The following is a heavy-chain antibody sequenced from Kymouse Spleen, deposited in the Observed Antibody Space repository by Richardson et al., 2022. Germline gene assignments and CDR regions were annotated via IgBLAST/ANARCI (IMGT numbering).Heavy chain of an antibody. Sequence: EVQLVESGGGLVKPGGSLRLSCAASGFTFSNAWMSWVRQAPGKGLEWVGRIKSKTDGGTTDYAAPVKGRFTISRDDSKNTLYLQMNSLKTEDTAVYYCTTLYNWNFYYYYGMDVWGQGTTVTVSS. CDR1: GFTFSNAW. J-gene: IGHJ6*02. CDR2: IKSKTDGGTT. D-gene: IGHD1-7*01. CDR3: TTLYNWNFYYYYGMDV. V-gene: IGHV3-15*01.